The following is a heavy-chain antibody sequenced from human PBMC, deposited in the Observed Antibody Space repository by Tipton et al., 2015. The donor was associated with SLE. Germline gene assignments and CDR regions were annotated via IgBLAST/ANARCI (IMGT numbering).Heavy chain of an antibody. CDR2: INHSGST. CDR3: ARGGAGYPAAFDP. J-gene: IGHJ5*02. Sequence: CSWIRQPPGKGLEWIGEINHSGSTNYNPSLKSRVTISVDTSKNQFSLKLSSVTAADTAVYYCARGGAGYPAAFDPWGRGTLVTVSS. D-gene: IGHD5-12*01. V-gene: IGHV4-34*01.